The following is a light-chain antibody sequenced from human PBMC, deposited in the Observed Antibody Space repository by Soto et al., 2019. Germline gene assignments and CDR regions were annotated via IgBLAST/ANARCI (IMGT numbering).Light chain of an antibody. J-gene: IGKJ1*01. Sequence: DIQMTQSPSSLSASLGDRVTITWKASQDISNYLNWYQQKPGKAPKLLIYKASTLKSGVPSRFSGSGSGTEFTLTISSLQTDDFATYYCQHYNSYSEAFGQGTKVDIK. CDR3: QHYNSYSEA. V-gene: IGKV1-5*03. CDR1: QDISNY. CDR2: KAS.